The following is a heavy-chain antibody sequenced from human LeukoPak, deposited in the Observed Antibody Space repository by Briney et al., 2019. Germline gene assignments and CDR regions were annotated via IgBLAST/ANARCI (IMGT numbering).Heavy chain of an antibody. CDR2: ISFDETKK. D-gene: IGHD2/OR15-2a*01. CDR3: ARMKVIKGASLDY. J-gene: IGHJ4*02. CDR1: GFSFSKYA. Sequence: PGGSLRLSCAASGFSFSKYAMHWVRQAPGKGLEWVAVISFDETKKYYADSVKGRFTISRDNSNNTLFLQMNSLKTGDTAVYSCARMKVIKGASLDYWGQGSLVTVSS. V-gene: IGHV3-30-3*01.